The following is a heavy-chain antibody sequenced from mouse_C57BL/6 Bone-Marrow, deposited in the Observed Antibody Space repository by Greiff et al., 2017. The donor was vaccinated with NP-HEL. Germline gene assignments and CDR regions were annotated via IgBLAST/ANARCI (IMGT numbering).Heavy chain of an antibody. Sequence: QVQLQQSGAELVRPGASVTLSCKASGYTFTDYEMHWVKQTPVHGLEWIGAIDPETGGTAYNQKFKGKAILTAEKSSSTAYMELRSLTSEDSAVYYCTRRAGSGDYWGQGTTLTVSS. D-gene: IGHD1-1*01. V-gene: IGHV1-15*01. CDR3: TRRAGSGDY. CDR2: IDPETGGT. J-gene: IGHJ2*01. CDR1: GYTFTDYE.